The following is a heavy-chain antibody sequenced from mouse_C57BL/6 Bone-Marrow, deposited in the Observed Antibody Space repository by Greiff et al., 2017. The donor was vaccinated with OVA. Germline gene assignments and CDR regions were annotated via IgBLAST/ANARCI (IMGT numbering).Heavy chain of an antibody. CDR3: ARYAVVAHSDYAMDY. J-gene: IGHJ4*01. D-gene: IGHD1-1*01. V-gene: IGHV7-3*01. CDR1: GFTFTDYY. CDR2: IRNKANGYTT. Sequence: EVKRMESGGGLVQPGGSLSLSCAASGFTFTDYYMSWVRQPPGKALEWLGFIRNKANGYTTEYSASVKGRFTISRDTSQSFLYLQMNALRAEDSATYACARYAVVAHSDYAMDYWGQGTSVTVSS.